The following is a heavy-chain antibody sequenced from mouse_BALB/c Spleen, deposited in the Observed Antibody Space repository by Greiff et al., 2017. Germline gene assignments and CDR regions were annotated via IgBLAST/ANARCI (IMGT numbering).Heavy chain of an antibody. J-gene: IGHJ4*01. D-gene: IGHD4-1*01. V-gene: IGHV1S34*01. CDR2: ISSYNSAT. CDR3: AREDWDGSGDY. CDR1: GYTFTGYY. Sequence: LVKPGASVKISCKASGYTFTGYYMHWVKQSPGKSLEWIGYISSYNSATYYNQKFKGKATFTVDTSYSTSYMQINSLTSEDSAVYCWAREDWDGSGDYWGQGTSVTVSS.